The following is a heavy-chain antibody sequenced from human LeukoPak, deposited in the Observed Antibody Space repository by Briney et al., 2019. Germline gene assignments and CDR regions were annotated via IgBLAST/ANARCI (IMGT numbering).Heavy chain of an antibody. J-gene: IGHJ3*02. CDR1: GGSISAYY. Sequence: SETLSLTCNVSGGSISAYYWSWIRQPPGKGLEWIGYNHYSGITNYNPSLKSRVTISVDTSKNQFSLKLSSVTAADTAVYYCARVASRVKWELPSHDAFDIWGQGTMVTVSS. V-gene: IGHV4-59*13. CDR2: NHYSGIT. D-gene: IGHD1-26*01. CDR3: ARVASRVKWELPSHDAFDI.